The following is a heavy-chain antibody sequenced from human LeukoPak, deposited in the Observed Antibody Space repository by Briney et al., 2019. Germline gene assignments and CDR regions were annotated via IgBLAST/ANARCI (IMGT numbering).Heavy chain of an antibody. CDR3: VRESSYAFNS. V-gene: IGHV3-48*02. J-gene: IGHJ3*02. Sequence: GGSLRLSCGASGFTFSGYSMNWVRQAPGKGLEWVSYISSTSSIISYVDSVRGRFTISRDNAKNSLYLQMNSLRDEDTAVYYCVRESSYAFNSWGQGTMVTVSA. CDR1: GFTFSGYS. CDR2: ISSTSSII.